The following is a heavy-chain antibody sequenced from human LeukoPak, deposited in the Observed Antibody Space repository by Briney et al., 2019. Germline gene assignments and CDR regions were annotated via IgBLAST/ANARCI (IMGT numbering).Heavy chain of an antibody. J-gene: IGHJ4*02. CDR2: IYYSGST. CDR1: GGSINSSGYF. D-gene: IGHD6-19*01. CDR3: ASQGSHSSGWSLDY. V-gene: IGHV4-39*01. Sequence: PSETLSLTCTVSGGSINSSGYFWGWIRQPPGKGLEWIGTIYYSGSTYYNPSLRSRITISVGTSRNQFSLKLSSVTAADTAMFYCASQGSHSSGWSLDYWGQGTLVTVSS.